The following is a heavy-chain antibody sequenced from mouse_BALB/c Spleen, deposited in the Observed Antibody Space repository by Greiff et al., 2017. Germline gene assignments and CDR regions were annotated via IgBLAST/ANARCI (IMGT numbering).Heavy chain of an antibody. D-gene: IGHD2-14*01. V-gene: IGHV7-3*02. CDR2: IRNKANGYTT. J-gene: IGHJ3*01. CDR1: GFTFTDYY. CDR3: ARPEGVRRDWFAY. Sequence: EVKLVESGGGLVQPGGSLRLSCATSGFTFTDYYMSWVRQPPGKALEWLGFIRNKANGYTTEYSASVKGRFTISRDNSQSILYLQMNTLRAEDSATYYCARPEGVRRDWFAYWGQGTLVTVSA.